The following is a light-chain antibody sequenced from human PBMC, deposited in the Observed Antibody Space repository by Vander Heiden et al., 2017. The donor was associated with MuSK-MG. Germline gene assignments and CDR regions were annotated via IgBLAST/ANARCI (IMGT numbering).Light chain of an antibody. J-gene: IGKJ2*01. V-gene: IGKV1-8*01. CDR1: QGISSY. CDR3: QQDDSYPYT. CDR2: AAS. Sequence: AIRMTQSPSSFSASTGDRVTITCRASQGISSYLAWYQKKPGKAPKLLIYAASTLQSGVPSRFSGSGSGTDFTLTISCLQSEDFATYYCQQDDSYPYTFGQGTKLEIK.